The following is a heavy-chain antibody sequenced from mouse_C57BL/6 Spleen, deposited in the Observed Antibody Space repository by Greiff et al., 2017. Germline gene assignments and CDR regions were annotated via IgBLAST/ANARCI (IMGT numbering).Heavy chain of an antibody. CDR3: ARDRGANDGYYFDY. V-gene: IGHV3-6*01. Sequence: EVKLVESGPGLVKPSPSLSLTCSVTGYSITSGYYWNWIRQFPGNKLEWMGYISYDGSNNYNPSLKNRISITRDTSKNQFFLKLNSVTTEDTATYYCARDRGANDGYYFDYWGQGTTLTVSS. D-gene: IGHD2-3*01. J-gene: IGHJ2*01. CDR2: ISYDGSN. CDR1: GYSITSGYY.